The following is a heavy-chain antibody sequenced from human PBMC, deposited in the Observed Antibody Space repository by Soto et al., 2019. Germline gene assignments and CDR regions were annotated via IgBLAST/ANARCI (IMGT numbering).Heavy chain of an antibody. J-gene: IGHJ4*02. CDR1: GFTFSSYA. D-gene: IGHD5-12*01. CDR2: ISGSGGST. V-gene: IGHV3-23*01. Sequence: PGGSLRLSCAASGFTFSSYAMSWFRQAPGKGLEWVSAISGSGGSTYYADSVKGRFTTSRDNSKNTLYLQMNSLRAEDTAVYYCAKDRDSGYNRRPYYFDYWGQGTLVTVSS. CDR3: AKDRDSGYNRRPYYFDY.